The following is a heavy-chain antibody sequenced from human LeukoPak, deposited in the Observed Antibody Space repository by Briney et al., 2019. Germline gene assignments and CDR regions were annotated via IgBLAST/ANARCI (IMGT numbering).Heavy chain of an antibody. D-gene: IGHD1-26*01. J-gene: IGHJ3*02. CDR3: ARAWEQRAFDI. V-gene: IGHV1-24*01. CDR1: GYTLTELS. Sequence: ASVKVSCKVSGYTLTELSIHWVRQAPGKGLEWMGGFDPEDGETIYAQKFQGRVTMTTDTSTSTAYMELRSLRSDDTAVYYCARAWEQRAFDIWGQGTMVTVSS. CDR2: FDPEDGET.